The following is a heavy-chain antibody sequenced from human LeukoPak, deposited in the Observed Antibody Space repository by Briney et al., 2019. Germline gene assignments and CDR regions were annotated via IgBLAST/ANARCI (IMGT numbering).Heavy chain of an antibody. CDR2: INHSGST. Sequence: SETLSLTCAVHGGSLSGYYWSWIRQPPGKGLEWIGEINHSGSTNYNPSLKSRVTISVDTSKNQFSLKLSSVTAADTAVYYCARVKRAYYYGSADWFDPWGQGTLVTVSS. D-gene: IGHD3-10*01. CDR1: GGSLSGYY. CDR3: ARVKRAYYYGSADWFDP. J-gene: IGHJ5*02. V-gene: IGHV4-34*01.